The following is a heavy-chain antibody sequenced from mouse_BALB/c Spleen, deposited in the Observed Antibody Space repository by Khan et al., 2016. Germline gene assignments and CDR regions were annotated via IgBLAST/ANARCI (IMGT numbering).Heavy chain of an antibody. D-gene: IGHD2-1*01. V-gene: IGHV5-6-5*01. Sequence: EVELVEAGGGLVKPGGSLKLSCAASGFTFRNYAMSWVRQTPEKRQVWVASISPGDRTYYSDSVKGRFTISRDNARNILNLQMSRLRSEDTAMFLWPREDYGKYGGYFDYWGQGTTLTVSS. CDR1: GFTFRNYA. CDR3: PREDYGKYGGYFDY. CDR2: ISPGDRT. J-gene: IGHJ2*01.